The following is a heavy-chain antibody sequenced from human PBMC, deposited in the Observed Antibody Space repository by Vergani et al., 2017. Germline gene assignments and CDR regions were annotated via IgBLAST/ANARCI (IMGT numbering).Heavy chain of an antibody. Sequence: QVQLVESGGGVVQPGGSLRLSCAASGFTFSSYGMHWVRQAPGKGLEWVAFIRYDGSNKYYADSVKGRFTISRDNSKNTLYLQMNSLRAEDTAVYYCAKDLQGPEYSSGWYNGGVYGMDVWGKGTAVTVSS. CDR3: AKDLQGPEYSSGWYNGGVYGMDV. CDR2: IRYDGSNK. D-gene: IGHD6-19*01. V-gene: IGHV3-30*02. J-gene: IGHJ6*04. CDR1: GFTFSSYG.